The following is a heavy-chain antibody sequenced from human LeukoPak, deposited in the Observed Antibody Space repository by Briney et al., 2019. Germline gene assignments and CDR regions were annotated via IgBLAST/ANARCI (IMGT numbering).Heavy chain of an antibody. CDR3: SKDRGGTLGDYFDY. CDR1: GFTFNNYG. D-gene: IGHD3-10*01. Sequence: GGSLRLSCATSGFTFNNYGMHWVRQAPGKGLEWVAVIWYHGGAAYYADSVKGRFTISRDNSKNTLYLQMNSLRAEDTALYYCSKDRGGTLGDYFDYWGQGTLVTVSS. V-gene: IGHV3-33*06. J-gene: IGHJ4*02. CDR2: IWYHGGAA.